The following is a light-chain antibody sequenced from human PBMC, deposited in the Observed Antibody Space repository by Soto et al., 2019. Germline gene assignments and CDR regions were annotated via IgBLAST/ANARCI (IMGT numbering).Light chain of an antibody. CDR2: GPS. Sequence: EIVLTQSPGTLSLSPGERATLSCRASQNVNSNHIAWYQQKPGQAPRLLIYGPSSRATGIPERFSGSGFGTDFTLTISRLEPEDFAVYFCHQFGSSPQTFGHGTKVEIK. CDR3: HQFGSSPQT. V-gene: IGKV3-20*01. J-gene: IGKJ1*01. CDR1: QNVNSNH.